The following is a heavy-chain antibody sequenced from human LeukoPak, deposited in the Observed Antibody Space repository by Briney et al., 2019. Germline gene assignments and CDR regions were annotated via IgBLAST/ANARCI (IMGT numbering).Heavy chain of an antibody. CDR2: ISVSGGST. CDR3: AKVAFGDRYYFDC. D-gene: IGHD2-21*01. CDR1: GFTFSSYA. V-gene: IGHV3-23*01. J-gene: IGHJ4*02. Sequence: PGGSLRLSCAASGFTFSSYAMSWVRQAPGKGLEWVSAISVSGGSTYYADSVKGRFTISRDNSKNTLHLQMNSLRAEDTAVYYCAKVAFGDRYYFDCWGQGTLVTVSS.